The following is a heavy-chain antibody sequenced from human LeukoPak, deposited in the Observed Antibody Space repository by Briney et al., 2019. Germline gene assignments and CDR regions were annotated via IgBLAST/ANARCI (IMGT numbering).Heavy chain of an antibody. CDR1: GGSISSGYY. CDR2: MSHSAGT. J-gene: IGHJ5*02. V-gene: IGHV4-38-2*02. Sequence: SETLSLTCTVSGGSISSGYYWGWIRQPPGKGLEWIGSMSHSAGTYQNPSLKSRVTISIDTSKNQFFLKVNSVTAADTAVYYCARSGADYIWGSYRFGSWFDPWGQGTLVTVSS. CDR3: ARSGADYIWGSYRFGSWFDP. D-gene: IGHD3-16*02.